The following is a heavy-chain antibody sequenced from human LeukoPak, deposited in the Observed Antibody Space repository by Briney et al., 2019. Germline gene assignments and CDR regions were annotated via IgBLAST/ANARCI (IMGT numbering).Heavy chain of an antibody. CDR1: GLTFTNYA. J-gene: IGHJ4*02. Sequence: GGSLRLSCTASGLTFTNYAMSWVRQAPGKGLEWISCISGGGGNTYYADSVKGRFTISRDNSRNTLYLQVNSLRAEDTAIYYCAKLPDCTNGVRSHGDYWGQGTLVTVSS. CDR3: AKLPDCTNGVRSHGDY. V-gene: IGHV3-23*01. D-gene: IGHD2-8*01. CDR2: ISGGGGNT.